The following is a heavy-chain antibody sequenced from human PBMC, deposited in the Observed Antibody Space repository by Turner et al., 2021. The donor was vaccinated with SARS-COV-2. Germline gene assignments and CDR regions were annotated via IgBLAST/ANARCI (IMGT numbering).Heavy chain of an antibody. CDR1: GGSFSGYY. Sequence: QVQLQQWGAGLLKPSETLSPTCAVYGGSFSGYYWSWIRQPPGKGLEYIGELNHSGSTNNNPSLKSRVTISVDTSKNQFSLKLSSVTAADTAVYYCARGRPVDMISPNYNWFDPWGQGTLVTVSS. CDR3: ARGRPVDMISPNYNWFDP. V-gene: IGHV4-34*01. CDR2: LNHSGST. J-gene: IGHJ5*02. D-gene: IGHD3-16*01.